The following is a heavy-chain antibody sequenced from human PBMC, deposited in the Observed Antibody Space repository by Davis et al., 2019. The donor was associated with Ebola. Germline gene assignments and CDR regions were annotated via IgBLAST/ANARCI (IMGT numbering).Heavy chain of an antibody. CDR2: IYHSGNT. V-gene: IGHV4/OR15-8*02. D-gene: IGHD3-10*01. Sequence: ESLKISCAASGFTFSRYWMHWVRQSPGKGLEWIGEIYHSGNTNYNPSLKSRVTISVDKSKNQFSLKVNSVTAADTAVYYCARGSGAFDVWGQGTMVTVSS. CDR3: ARGSGAFDV. CDR1: GFTFSRYW. J-gene: IGHJ3*01.